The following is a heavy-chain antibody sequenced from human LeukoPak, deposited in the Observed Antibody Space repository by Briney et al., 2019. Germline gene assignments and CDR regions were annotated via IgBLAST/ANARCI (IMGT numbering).Heavy chain of an antibody. J-gene: IGHJ4*02. D-gene: IGHD3-10*01. CDR2: ISSSRSTI. CDR1: GFTFSSYS. Sequence: GGSLRLSCAASGFTFSSYSMNCVRQAPGKGLEWVSYISSSRSTIYYADSVKGRLTISREHAKNSLYLQMNSLRDEDTAVYYCARDSMVRGVIITFDYWGQGTLVTVSS. V-gene: IGHV3-48*02. CDR3: ARDSMVRGVIITFDY.